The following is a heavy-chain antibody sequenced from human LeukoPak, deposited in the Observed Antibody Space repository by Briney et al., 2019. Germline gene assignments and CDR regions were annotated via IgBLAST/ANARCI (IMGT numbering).Heavy chain of an antibody. Sequence: PGGSLRLSCAASGFTFSSYWMHWVRQAPGKGLVWVSRINSDGSSTSYADSVKGRFTISRDNAKNTLYLQMNSLRAEDTAVYYCAMVMTTVVTNYYYYGMDVWGQGTTVTVSS. CDR3: AMVMTTVVTNYYYYGMDV. CDR1: GFTFSSYW. J-gene: IGHJ6*02. V-gene: IGHV3-74*01. CDR2: INSDGSST. D-gene: IGHD4-23*01.